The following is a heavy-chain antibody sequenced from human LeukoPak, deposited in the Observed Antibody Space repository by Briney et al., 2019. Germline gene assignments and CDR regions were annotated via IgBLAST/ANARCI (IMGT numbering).Heavy chain of an antibody. Sequence: GGSLRLSCAASGFTFSCYSMNWVRQAPGKGLEWVSSISSSSSYIYYADSVKGRFTISRDNAKNSLYLQMNSLRAEDTAVYYCARDEQQLSSAFDIWGQGTMVTVSS. D-gene: IGHD6-13*01. CDR1: GFTFSCYS. J-gene: IGHJ3*02. CDR2: ISSSSSYI. CDR3: ARDEQQLSSAFDI. V-gene: IGHV3-21*01.